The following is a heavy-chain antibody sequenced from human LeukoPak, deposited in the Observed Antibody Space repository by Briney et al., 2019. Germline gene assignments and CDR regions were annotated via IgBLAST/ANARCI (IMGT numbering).Heavy chain of an antibody. Sequence: GASVKVSCKTSGYTFTSYDITWVRQAAGQGLERMGWMNPNSGNTGYAQKFQGRVTMTRDTSITTAYMELSSLRSEDTAVYYCARRQGYDAFDIWGQGTMVTVSS. CDR3: ARRQGYDAFDI. CDR2: MNPNSGNT. D-gene: IGHD5-12*01. J-gene: IGHJ3*02. V-gene: IGHV1-8*01. CDR1: GYTFTSYD.